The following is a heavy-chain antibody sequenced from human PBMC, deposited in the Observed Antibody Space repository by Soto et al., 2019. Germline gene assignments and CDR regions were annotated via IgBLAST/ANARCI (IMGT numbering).Heavy chain of an antibody. J-gene: IGHJ6*02. CDR1: GFTFSSYG. CDR3: AKELDQFYYYGMDV. CDR2: ISYDGSNK. Sequence: GGSLRLSCAASGFTFSSYGMHWVRQAPGKGLEWVAVISYDGSNKYYADSVKGRFTISRDNSKNTLYLQMNSLRAEDTAVYYCAKELDQFYYYGMDVWGQGTTVTVSS. V-gene: IGHV3-30*18.